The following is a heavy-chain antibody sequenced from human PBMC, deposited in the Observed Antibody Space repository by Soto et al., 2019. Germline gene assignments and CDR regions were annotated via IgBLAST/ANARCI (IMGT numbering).Heavy chain of an antibody. CDR2: IKQDGSEK. V-gene: IGHV3-7*05. CDR3: AKDLGYSYGSSYYYYYMDV. D-gene: IGHD5-18*01. Sequence: PGGSLRLSCAASGFTFSSYWMSWVRQAPGKGLEWVANIKQDGSEKYYVDSVKGRFTISRDNAKNTLYLQMNSLRAEDTAVYYCAKDLGYSYGSSYYYYYMDVWGKGTTVTVSS. CDR1: GFTFSSYW. J-gene: IGHJ6*03.